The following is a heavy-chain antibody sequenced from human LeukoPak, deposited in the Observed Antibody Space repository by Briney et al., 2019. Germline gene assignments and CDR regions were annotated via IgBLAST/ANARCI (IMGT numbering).Heavy chain of an antibody. V-gene: IGHV4-34*01. CDR3: ARIQEPGAYGMDV. CDR2: INHSGST. J-gene: IGHJ6*02. D-gene: IGHD3-10*01. Sequence: PSETLSLTCAVYGGSFSGYYWSWIRQPPGKGLEWIGEINHSGSTNYNPSLKSRVTISVDTSKNQFSLKLSSVTAADTAVYYCARIQEPGAYGMDVWGQGTTVTVSS. CDR1: GGSFSGYY.